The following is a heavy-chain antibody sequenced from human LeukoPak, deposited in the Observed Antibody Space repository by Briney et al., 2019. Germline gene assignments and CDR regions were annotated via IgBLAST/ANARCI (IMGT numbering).Heavy chain of an antibody. CDR3: AKDQFSSGLNWFDP. J-gene: IGHJ5*02. D-gene: IGHD6-19*01. CDR2: ISGSGGST. CDR1: GFTFSSYA. V-gene: IGHV3-23*01. Sequence: GGSLRLSCAASGFTFSSYAMSWVRQAPGKGLEWVSAISGSGGSTYYADSVKGRFTVSRDNSKNTLYLQMNSLRAEDTAVYYCAKDQFSSGLNWFDPWGQGTLVTVSS.